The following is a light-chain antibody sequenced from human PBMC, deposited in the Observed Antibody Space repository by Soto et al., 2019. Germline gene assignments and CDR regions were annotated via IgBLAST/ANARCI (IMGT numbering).Light chain of an antibody. CDR3: AAWDDSMNGVV. Sequence: QSVLTQPPSASGTPGQRVTISCSGSSSNIGSNSVNWYQQLPGTAPKLLMYSSNQRPSGVPDRFSGPKSGNSASLAISGLQSEDEADYYCAAWDDSMNGVVFGGGTKLTVL. CDR1: SSNIGSNS. CDR2: SSN. V-gene: IGLV1-44*01. J-gene: IGLJ2*01.